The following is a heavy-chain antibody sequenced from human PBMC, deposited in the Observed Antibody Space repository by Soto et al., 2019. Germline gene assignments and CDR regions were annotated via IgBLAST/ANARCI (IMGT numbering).Heavy chain of an antibody. Sequence: VGSLRLSCAASGFTFSNAWMSWVRQAPGKGLEWVGRIKSKTDGGTTDYAAPVKGRFTISRDDSKNTLYLQMNSLKTEDTAVYYCTTVIQEDGTAYYYYGMDVWGQGTTVTVSS. J-gene: IGHJ6*02. D-gene: IGHD1-1*01. V-gene: IGHV3-15*01. CDR3: TTVIQEDGTAYYYYGMDV. CDR1: GFTFSNAW. CDR2: IKSKTDGGTT.